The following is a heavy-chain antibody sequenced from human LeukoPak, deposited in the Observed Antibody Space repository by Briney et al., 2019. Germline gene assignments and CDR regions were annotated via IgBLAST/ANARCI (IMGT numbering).Heavy chain of an antibody. Sequence: SVKVSCKASGGTFSSYAISWVRQAPGQGLEWMGGIIPIFGTANYAQKFQGRVTITADESTSTAYMELSGLRSEDTAVYYCARETEYSSSSWSDPWGQGTLVTVSS. CDR1: GGTFSSYA. J-gene: IGHJ5*02. CDR2: IIPIFGTA. V-gene: IGHV1-69*01. CDR3: ARETEYSSSSWSDP. D-gene: IGHD6-6*01.